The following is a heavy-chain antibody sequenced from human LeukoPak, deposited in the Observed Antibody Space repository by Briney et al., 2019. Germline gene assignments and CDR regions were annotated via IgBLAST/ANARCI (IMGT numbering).Heavy chain of an antibody. CDR2: IYNGGHIYDTGSA. CDR3: ARGDYGGSDY. CDR1: GGSLSTYY. D-gene: IGHD4-23*01. V-gene: IGHV4-59*01. J-gene: IGHJ4*02. Sequence: SETLSLTCTVSGGSLSTYYWAWIRQPPGKGLEWIGYIYNGGHIYDTGSATYNPSLTSRITISIDTYKNQFSVKVRSVTAADTAVYYCARGDYGGSDYWGQGTLVTVAS.